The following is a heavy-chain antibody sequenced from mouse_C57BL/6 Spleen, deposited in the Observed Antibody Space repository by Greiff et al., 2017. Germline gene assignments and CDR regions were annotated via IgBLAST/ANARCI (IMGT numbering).Heavy chain of an antibody. CDR3: ARYTTVVAYYFDY. CDR1: GYAFSSYW. V-gene: IGHV1-80*01. CDR2: IYPGDGDT. Sequence: VQLQQSGAELVKPGASVKISCKASGYAFSSYWMNWVKQRPGKGLEWFGQIYPGDGDTNYNGKLKGKATLTADKSSSTAYMQLSSLTSEDSEVYFCARYTTVVAYYFDYWGQGTTLTVSS. D-gene: IGHD1-1*01. J-gene: IGHJ2*01.